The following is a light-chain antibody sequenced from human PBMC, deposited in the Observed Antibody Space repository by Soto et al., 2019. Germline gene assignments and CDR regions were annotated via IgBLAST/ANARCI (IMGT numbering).Light chain of an antibody. CDR3: QQRNYWQVT. CDR1: QSVSGY. Sequence: EIVLTQSPVTLSLSPGERATLSCRASQSVSGYLAWYQQKPGQAPRLLIYDVSNRATGIPARVSGSGSGTDFTLTISSLEPEDFAIYYCQQRNYWQVTFGQGTRLEIK. CDR2: DVS. J-gene: IGKJ5*01. V-gene: IGKV3-11*01.